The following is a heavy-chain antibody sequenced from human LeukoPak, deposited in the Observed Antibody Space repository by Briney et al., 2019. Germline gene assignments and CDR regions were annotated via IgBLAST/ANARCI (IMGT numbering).Heavy chain of an antibody. CDR3: ARTWGPSYCSSTSCPPYGMDV. V-gene: IGHV1-69*06. CDR2: IIPIFGTA. Sequence: SAKVSCKASGGTFSSYAISWVRQAPGQGLEWMGGIIPIFGTANYVQKFQGRVTITADKSTSTAYMELSSLRSEDTAVYYCARTWGPSYCSSTSCPPYGMDVWGKGTTVTVSS. J-gene: IGHJ6*04. CDR1: GGTFSSYA. D-gene: IGHD2-2*01.